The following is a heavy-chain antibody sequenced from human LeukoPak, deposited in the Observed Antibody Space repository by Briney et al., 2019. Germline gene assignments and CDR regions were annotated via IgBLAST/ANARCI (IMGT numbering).Heavy chain of an antibody. V-gene: IGHV4-59*01. CDR1: GGSISSYY. Sequence: SETLSLTCTVSGGSISSYYWSWIRQPPGKGLEWIGYIYYSGSTNYNPSLKSRVTISVDTSKNQFSLKLSSVTAADTAVYYCAREIIAGYSYGSSYYYYMDVWGKGTTVTVSS. J-gene: IGHJ6*03. CDR3: AREIIAGYSYGSSYYYYMDV. CDR2: IYYSGST. D-gene: IGHD5-18*01.